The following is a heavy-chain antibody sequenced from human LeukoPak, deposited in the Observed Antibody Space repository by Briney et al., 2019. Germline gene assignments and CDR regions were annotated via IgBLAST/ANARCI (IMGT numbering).Heavy chain of an antibody. Sequence: SSETLSLTCTVSGGSISSGGYYWSWIRQHPGKGLEWIGYIYYSGSTYYNPSLKSRVTISVDTSKNQLSLKLSSVTAADTAVYSWARGQPVSHFDYGGQGTLVTVPS. J-gene: IGHJ4*02. CDR3: ARGQPVSHFDY. D-gene: IGHD4-17*01. CDR2: IYYSGST. V-gene: IGHV4-31*03. CDR1: GGSISSGGYY.